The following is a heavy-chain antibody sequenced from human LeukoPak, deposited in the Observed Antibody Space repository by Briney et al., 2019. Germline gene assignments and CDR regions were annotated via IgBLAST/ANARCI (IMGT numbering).Heavy chain of an antibody. CDR2: ISYDGSNK. V-gene: IGHV3-30*18. Sequence: GGSLRLSCAASGFTFRSYGMHWVRQAPGKGLEWVAVISYDGSNKYYADSVKGRFTISRDNSKNTLYLQMNSLRAEDTAVYYCAKGAKRVVGATTHWIDPWGQGTLVTVSS. D-gene: IGHD1-26*01. CDR3: AKGAKRVVGATTHWIDP. J-gene: IGHJ5*02. CDR1: GFTFRSYG.